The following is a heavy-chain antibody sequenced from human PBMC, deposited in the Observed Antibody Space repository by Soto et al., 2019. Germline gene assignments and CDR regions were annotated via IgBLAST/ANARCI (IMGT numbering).Heavy chain of an antibody. CDR2: IYWDDDK. CDR3: IQSRCGGDCLQSYASYYYYGMDV. D-gene: IGHD2-21*02. CDR1: GFSLSTSGMC. Sequence: SGPTLVNPIQTLTLTCTFSGFSLSTSGMCVSWTRQPPGKALEWLALIYWDDDKRYSPSLRSRLTITKDTSKNQVVLTMTNMDPVDTATYYCIQSRCGGDCLQSYASYYYYGMDVWGQGTTVTVSS. V-gene: IGHV2-5*02. J-gene: IGHJ6*02.